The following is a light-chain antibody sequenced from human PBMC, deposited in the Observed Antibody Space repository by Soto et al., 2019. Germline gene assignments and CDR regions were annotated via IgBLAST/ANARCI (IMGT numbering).Light chain of an antibody. J-gene: IGKJ2*01. CDR3: QQYGGSPYT. Sequence: EIVLTHSPGTLSLSPGEGVTLSCRASQRVRSNYLAWYQQRSGQAPRLLIYDASKRPGGFPDRFSGSGSGTYCTLTIPRLEPEDLVVYYCQQYGGSPYTFGQGTKLESK. CDR2: DAS. CDR1: QRVRSNY. V-gene: IGKV3-20*01.